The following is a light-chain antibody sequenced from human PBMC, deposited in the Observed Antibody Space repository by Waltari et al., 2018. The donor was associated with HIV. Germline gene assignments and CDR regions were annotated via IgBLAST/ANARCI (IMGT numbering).Light chain of an antibody. CDR3: AAWDDSLNAWV. CDR1: SSNIGSNI. Sequence: QSVLTQPPSASGTPGQRVSISCSGSSSNIGSNILNWYQQLPGTAPKLLIYSNNPGPRGVPDGCPGSKSGTSASLAISGLQTEDEDDYYCAAWDDSLNAWVFGGGTKLTVL. CDR2: SNN. V-gene: IGLV1-44*01. J-gene: IGLJ3*02.